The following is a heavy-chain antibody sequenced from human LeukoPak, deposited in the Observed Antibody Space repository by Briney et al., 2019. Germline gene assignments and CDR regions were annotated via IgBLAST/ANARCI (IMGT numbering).Heavy chain of an antibody. J-gene: IGHJ5*02. CDR1: NGSFSGYY. Sequence: PSETLSLTCAVYNGSFSGYYWSWIRQSPGKGLEWIGEINHSGGTNYNPSLKSRLTISVDTSKNQFSLKLSSVTAADTAVYYCARQDKSGGAWGQGTLVTVSS. CDR3: ARQDKSGGA. D-gene: IGHD2-15*01. V-gene: IGHV4-34*01. CDR2: INHSGGT.